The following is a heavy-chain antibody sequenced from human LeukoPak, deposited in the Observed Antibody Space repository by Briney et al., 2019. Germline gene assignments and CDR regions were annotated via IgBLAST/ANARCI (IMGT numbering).Heavy chain of an antibody. CDR1: GGTFSSYA. CDR3: ARKGGSSCFDY. V-gene: IGHV1-69*04. J-gene: IGHJ4*02. CDR2: IIPILGIA. D-gene: IGHD6-6*01. Sequence: GASVKVSCKASGGTFSSYAISWVRQAPGQGLEWMGRIIPILGIANYAQKFQGRVTITADKSTSTAYMELSSLRSEDTAVYYCARKGGSSCFDYWGQGTLVTVSS.